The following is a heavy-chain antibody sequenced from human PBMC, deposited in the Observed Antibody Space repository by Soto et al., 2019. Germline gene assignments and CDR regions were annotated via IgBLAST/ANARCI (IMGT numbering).Heavy chain of an antibody. CDR1: GYTFADYP. CDR3: AKWSSMTYFHY. J-gene: IGHJ4*02. CDR2: ISAGTGST. V-gene: IGHV1-3*01. D-gene: IGHD2-8*01. Sequence: ASVKVSCKASGYTFADYPIYWVRQAPGQRLEWMGWISAGTGSTRYSQNFQGRVTISRDTSASSVYMELSRLTSEDTAIYYCAKWSSMTYFHYSGQGTMVTVYS.